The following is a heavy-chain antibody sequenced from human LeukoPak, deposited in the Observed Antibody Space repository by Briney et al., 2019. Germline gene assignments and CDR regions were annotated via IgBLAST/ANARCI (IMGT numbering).Heavy chain of an antibody. Sequence: GGSLRLSCAVSGITFSSYPMTWVRQAPGKGVEGGSTISGSGGSTYYADSVKARFTNSSNNAKNTLSLQMSSLSAEDPAAYYCAKEGSSGWIPTRHFDHWGLGTLVTVSS. CDR3: AKEGSSGWIPTRHFDH. CDR1: GITFSSYP. CDR2: ISGSGGST. D-gene: IGHD6-19*01. J-gene: IGHJ4*02. V-gene: IGHV3-23*01.